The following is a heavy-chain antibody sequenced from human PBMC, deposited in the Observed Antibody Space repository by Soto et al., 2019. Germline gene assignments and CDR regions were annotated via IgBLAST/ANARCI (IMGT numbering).Heavy chain of an antibody. J-gene: IGHJ1*01. CDR2: MNPNSGNT. CDR3: ARETVGYFQH. Sequence: QVQLVQSGAEVKKPGASVKVSCKASGYTFTSYDINWVRQATGQGLEWMGWMNPNSGNTGYAQKFXGXVXMXGNTSISTAYMELSSLRSEDTAVYYCARETVGYFQHWGQGTLVTVSS. CDR1: GYTFTSYD. D-gene: IGHD2-15*01. V-gene: IGHV1-8*01.